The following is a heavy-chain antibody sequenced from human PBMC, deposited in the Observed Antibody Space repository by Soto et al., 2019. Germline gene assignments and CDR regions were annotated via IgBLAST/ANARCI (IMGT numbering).Heavy chain of an antibody. D-gene: IGHD6-19*01. J-gene: IGHJ4*02. CDR1: GFTFSSYS. Sequence: SCAASGFTFSSYSMNWVRQAPGKGLEWVSSISSSSSYIYYADSVKGRFTISRDNAKNSLYLQMNSLRAEDTAVYYCARDVIAVAGINRAFDYWGQGTLVTVSS. CDR3: ARDVIAVAGINRAFDY. V-gene: IGHV3-21*01. CDR2: ISSSSSYI.